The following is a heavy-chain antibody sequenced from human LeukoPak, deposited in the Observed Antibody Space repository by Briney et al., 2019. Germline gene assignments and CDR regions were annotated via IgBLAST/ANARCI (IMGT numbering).Heavy chain of an antibody. CDR2: IKSKTNGGTT. J-gene: IGHJ4*02. CDR1: GFTFSYAW. V-gene: IGHV3-15*01. CDR3: TTDKGRYCGGACSSDY. D-gene: IGHD2-21*02. Sequence: GGSLRLSCAASGFTFSYAWMSWVRQPPGKGREWLGRIKSKTNGGTTDYAAPVKGRFIISRDDSKNTLYLQMNSLKNEDTAMYYCTTDKGRYCGGACSSDYWGQGTLVTVSS.